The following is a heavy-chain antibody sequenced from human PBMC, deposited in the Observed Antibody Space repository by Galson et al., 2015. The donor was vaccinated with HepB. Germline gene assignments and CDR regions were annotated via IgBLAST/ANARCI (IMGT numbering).Heavy chain of an antibody. CDR3: AKSMAARPGSFDY. Sequence: SLRLSCAASGFTFSSYAVSWVRQAPGKGLEWVSTISANTGNTYYADSVKGRFTISRDNSKNTLYLQMNTLRAEDTAVYYCAKSMAARPGSFDYWGQETLVTVSS. D-gene: IGHD3-10*01. CDR1: GFTFSSYA. J-gene: IGHJ4*02. CDR2: ISANTGNT. V-gene: IGHV3-23*01.